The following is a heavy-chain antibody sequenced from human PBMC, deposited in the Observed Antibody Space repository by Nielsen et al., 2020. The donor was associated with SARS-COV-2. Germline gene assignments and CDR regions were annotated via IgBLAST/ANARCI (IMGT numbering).Heavy chain of an antibody. D-gene: IGHD1-14*01. J-gene: IGHJ4*02. Sequence: ASVKVSCKASGYTFSTYGITWVRQAPGQGLEWMGWIRVHSGDANHAQNLQGRVTMTTDTSTNTAYMELRSLTSDDTAVYYCAREGFGGGTTDYWGQGTLVTVSS. CDR1: GYTFSTYG. V-gene: IGHV1-18*01. CDR2: IRVHSGDA. CDR3: AREGFGGGTTDY.